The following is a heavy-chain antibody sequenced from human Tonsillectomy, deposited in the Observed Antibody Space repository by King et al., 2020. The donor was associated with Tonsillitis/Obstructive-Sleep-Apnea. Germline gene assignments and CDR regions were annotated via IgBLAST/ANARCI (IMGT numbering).Heavy chain of an antibody. Sequence: LVESGGGVVQPGRSLRLSCAASGFTFSSYGMHWVRQAPGRGLEWVAVIGYEGSNKYYADSVEGRFTISRDNSQSTLFLPMNSLRADDTAVYYCARRGRFLYGPYDWGHDAFDVWGQGTMVTVSS. D-gene: IGHD3-3*01. V-gene: IGHV3-33*01. CDR3: ARRGRFLYGPYDWGHDAFDV. CDR1: GFTFSSYG. J-gene: IGHJ3*01. CDR2: IGYEGSNK.